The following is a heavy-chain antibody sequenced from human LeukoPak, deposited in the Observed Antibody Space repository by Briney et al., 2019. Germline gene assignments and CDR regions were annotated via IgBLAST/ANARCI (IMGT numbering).Heavy chain of an antibody. Sequence: PSETLSLTCTVSGGSISSYYWSWIRQPPGKGLEWIGYIYYSGSTNYNPSLKSRVTISVDTSKNQFSLKLSSVTAADTAVYYCARVYDFWSGFNWFDPWGQGTLVTFSS. V-gene: IGHV4-59*12. J-gene: IGHJ5*02. CDR2: IYYSGST. CDR1: GGSISSYY. CDR3: ARVYDFWSGFNWFDP. D-gene: IGHD3-3*01.